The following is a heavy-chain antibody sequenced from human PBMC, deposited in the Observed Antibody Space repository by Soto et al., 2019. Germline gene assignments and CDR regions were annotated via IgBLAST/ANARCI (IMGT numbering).Heavy chain of an antibody. D-gene: IGHD3-3*01. CDR3: ARDRSTDFGLDV. V-gene: IGHV3-23*01. CDR2: ISDGGERT. CDR1: GFTFSDYV. J-gene: IGHJ6*02. Sequence: EVQLLESGGDLVQPGGSLRLSCVASGFTFSDYVMSWVRQVPGKGLEWVSSISDGGERTDYRDSVRGRFTICRDNARFTLHLQMNSLRVDDTAIYFCARDRSTDFGLDVWGQGTTVTVSS.